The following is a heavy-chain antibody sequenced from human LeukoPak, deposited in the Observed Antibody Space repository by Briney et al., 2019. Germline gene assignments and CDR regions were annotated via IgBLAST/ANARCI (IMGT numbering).Heavy chain of an antibody. CDR2: VYSTGHT. D-gene: IGHD3-16*01. J-gene: IGHJ4*02. Sequence: SETLSLTCTVSGDSLYYWGWIRQPPGKGLEWIGSVYSTGHTNYNLSLKSRVTMSIDTSKNQLSLKLTSVTAADTAKYYCARHHTSSKPIDYWGQGTLVTVSS. V-gene: IGHV4-39*01. CDR1: GDSLYY. CDR3: ARHHTSSKPIDY.